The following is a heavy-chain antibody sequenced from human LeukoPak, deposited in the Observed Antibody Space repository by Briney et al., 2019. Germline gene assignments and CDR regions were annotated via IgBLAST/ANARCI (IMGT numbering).Heavy chain of an antibody. CDR1: GFTFSDYY. D-gene: IGHD3-10*01. V-gene: IGHV3-11*01. CDR3: AKDRKDYYGSGS. CDR2: ISSSGSTT. Sequence: GGSLRLSCAASGFTFSDYYMSWLRQAPGKGLEWVSYISSSGSTTYYADSVKGRFTISRDNSKNTLYLQMNSLRAEDTAVYYCAKDRKDYYGSGSWGQGTLVTVSS. J-gene: IGHJ4*02.